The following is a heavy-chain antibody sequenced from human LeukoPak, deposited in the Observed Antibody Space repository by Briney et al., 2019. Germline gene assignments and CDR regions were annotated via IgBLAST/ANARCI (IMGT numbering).Heavy chain of an antibody. CDR3: ARVSGWYASVYFDY. J-gene: IGHJ4*02. V-gene: IGHV6-1*01. CDR2: AYYRSKWYN. D-gene: IGHD6-19*01. Sequence: SQTLSLTCAISGDSVSSNSAAWNWTRQSPSRGLEWLGRAYYRSKWYNDYAVSVKSRITINPDTSKNQFSLQLNSVTPEDTAVYYCARVSGWYASVYFDYWGQGTLVTVSS. CDR1: GDSVSSNSAA.